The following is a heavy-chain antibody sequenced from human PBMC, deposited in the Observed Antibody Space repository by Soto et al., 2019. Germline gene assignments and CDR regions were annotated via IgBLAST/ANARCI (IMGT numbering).Heavy chain of an antibody. J-gene: IGHJ3*02. CDR1: GYTFTSYA. V-gene: IGHV1-3*01. D-gene: IGHD6-13*01. Sequence: GASVKVSFKASGYTFTSYAMHWVRQAPGQRLEWMGWINAGNGNTKYSQKFQGRVTITRDTSASTAYMELSSLRSEDTAVYYCARDRLGASWYDAFDIWGQGTMVTVSS. CDR2: INAGNGNT. CDR3: ARDRLGASWYDAFDI.